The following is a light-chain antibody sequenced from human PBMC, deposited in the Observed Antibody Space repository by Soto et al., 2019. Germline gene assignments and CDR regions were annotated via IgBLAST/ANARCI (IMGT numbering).Light chain of an antibody. Sequence: DIQMTQSPSTLSASVGDRVTITCRASQSISSWLAWYQQKPGKAPKLLIYDASSLESGVPSRFSGGGSGTEFSPTISSRQPDEVCSYYCQQYYRYSLCTFGQGTKVEIK. CDR3: QQYYRYSLCT. J-gene: IGKJ2*02. CDR2: DAS. CDR1: QSISSW. V-gene: IGKV1-5*01.